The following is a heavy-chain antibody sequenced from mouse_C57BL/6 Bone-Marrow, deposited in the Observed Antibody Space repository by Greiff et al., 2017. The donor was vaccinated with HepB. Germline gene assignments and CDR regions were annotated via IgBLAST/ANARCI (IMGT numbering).Heavy chain of an antibody. CDR1: GYAFTNYL. Sequence: VKLMESGAELVRPGTSVKVSCKASGYAFTNYLIEWVKQRPGQGLEWIGVINPGSGGTNYNEKFKGKATLTADKSSSTAYMQLSSLTSEDSAVYFCARWASLRRGYFDVWGTGTTVTVSS. D-gene: IGHD2-12*01. CDR2: INPGSGGT. CDR3: ARWASLRRGYFDV. V-gene: IGHV1-54*01. J-gene: IGHJ1*03.